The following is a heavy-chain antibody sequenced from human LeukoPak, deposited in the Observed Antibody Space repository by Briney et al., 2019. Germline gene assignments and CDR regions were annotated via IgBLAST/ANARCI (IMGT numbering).Heavy chain of an antibody. D-gene: IGHD1-26*01. CDR2: IYYGGST. CDR3: ARTSYSGTYSGGY. CDR1: GASINSYY. V-gene: IGHV4-59*01. Sequence: PSETLSLTCTVSGASINSYYWSWIRQPPGKGLEWIGYIYYGGSTYHNPSLKNRVTTSLDTSKNQFSLQLRSVTAADTAVYYCARTSYSGTYSGGYWGQGTLVTVSS. J-gene: IGHJ4*02.